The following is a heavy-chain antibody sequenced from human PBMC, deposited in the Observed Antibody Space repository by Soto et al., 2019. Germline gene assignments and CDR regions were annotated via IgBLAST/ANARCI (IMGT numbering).Heavy chain of an antibody. CDR1: GFSLTTAGVG. J-gene: IGHJ4*02. V-gene: IGHV2-5*01. CDR2: IYWYDDE. Sequence: QINLKESGPTLVKPTQTLTLTCSFSGFSLTTAGVGVGWVRQSPGEALEWLALIYWYDDERYSPSLKTRLTITKDTSKIQVVLKMTNMAPVDTATYYCAPSRNLITEDAQVGDFDYWGQGTLVTVSS. D-gene: IGHD3-10*01. CDR3: APSRNLITEDAQVGDFDY.